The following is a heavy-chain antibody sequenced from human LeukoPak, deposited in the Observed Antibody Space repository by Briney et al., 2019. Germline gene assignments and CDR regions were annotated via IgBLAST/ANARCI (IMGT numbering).Heavy chain of an antibody. CDR2: LSNSGST. J-gene: IGHJ4*02. Sequence: PSETLSLTCTVSGGSISSGNYYWGWIRQHPGEGLEWIGSLSNSGSTFYNPSLKSRVTISVDTSKIQFSLKLTSVTAADTAVYYCARRSGDTYGPLDYWGQGTLVTDSS. D-gene: IGHD3-10*01. V-gene: IGHV4-31*03. CDR3: ARRSGDTYGPLDY. CDR1: GGSISSGNYY.